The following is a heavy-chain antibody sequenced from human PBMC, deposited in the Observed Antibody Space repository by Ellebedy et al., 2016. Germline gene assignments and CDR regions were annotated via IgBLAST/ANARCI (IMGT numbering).Heavy chain of an antibody. V-gene: IGHV3-23*01. CDR3: ARGALGWELSNWFDP. CDR2: ISGSGGST. J-gene: IGHJ5*02. D-gene: IGHD1-26*01. Sequence: GGSLRLSCAASGFTFSSYAMSWVRQAPGKGLEWASAISGSGGSTYYADSVKGRFTISRDNSKNTLYLQMNSLRAEDTAVYYCARGALGWELSNWFDPWGQGTLVTVSS. CDR1: GFTFSSYA.